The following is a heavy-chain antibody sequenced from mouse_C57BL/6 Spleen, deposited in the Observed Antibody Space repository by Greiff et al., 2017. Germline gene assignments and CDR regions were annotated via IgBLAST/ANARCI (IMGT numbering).Heavy chain of an antibody. D-gene: IGHD2-4*01. CDR3: ARHNDYDENYFDY. Sequence: EVQVVESGGDLVKPGGSLKLSCAASGFTFSSYGMSWVRQTPDKRLEWVATISSGSSYTYYPDSVKGRFTISRDNAKNTLYLQMSSLKSEDTAMYYCARHNDYDENYFDYWGQGTTLTVSS. CDR2: ISSGSSYT. V-gene: IGHV5-6*01. CDR1: GFTFSSYG. J-gene: IGHJ2*01.